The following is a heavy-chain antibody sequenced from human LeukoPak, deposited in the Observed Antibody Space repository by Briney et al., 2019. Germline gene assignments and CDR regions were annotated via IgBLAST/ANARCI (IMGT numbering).Heavy chain of an antibody. D-gene: IGHD5-24*01. Sequence: GGSLRLSCAVSGFTFSSHWMSWVRQAPGKGLEWVANIKQDGSETYYVDSVKGRFTISRDNAKNTLFLQMNSLRAEDTAVYYCARDGEMPTIYFDYWGQGTLVTVSS. CDR1: GFTFSSHW. CDR3: ARDGEMPTIYFDY. CDR2: IKQDGSET. V-gene: IGHV3-7*01. J-gene: IGHJ4*02.